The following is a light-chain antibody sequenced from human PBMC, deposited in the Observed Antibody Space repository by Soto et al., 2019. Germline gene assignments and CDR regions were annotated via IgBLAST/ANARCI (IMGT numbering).Light chain of an antibody. Sequence: QSALTQPPSASGSPGQSVAISCTGTSSDVGGYNYVSWYQQHPGKAPKLMIYEVNKRPSGVPDRFSGSKSGNTASLTVSGLQADDEADYYCSSSVGSSNVFGTGTKLTVL. CDR3: SSSVGSSNV. V-gene: IGLV2-8*01. CDR2: EVN. CDR1: SSDVGGYNY. J-gene: IGLJ1*01.